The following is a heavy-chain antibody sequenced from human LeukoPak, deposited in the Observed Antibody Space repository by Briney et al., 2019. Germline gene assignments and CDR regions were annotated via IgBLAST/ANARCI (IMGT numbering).Heavy chain of an antibody. Sequence: GGSLRLSCAASGFTVSSNYMSWVRQAPGKGLEWVSVIYSGGSTYYADSVKGRFTISRDNSKNTLYLQMNSLRAEDTAVYYCAKDMGIAVAGSFDYWGQGTLVTVSS. CDR1: GFTVSSNY. V-gene: IGHV3-53*01. CDR2: IYSGGST. D-gene: IGHD6-19*01. J-gene: IGHJ4*02. CDR3: AKDMGIAVAGSFDY.